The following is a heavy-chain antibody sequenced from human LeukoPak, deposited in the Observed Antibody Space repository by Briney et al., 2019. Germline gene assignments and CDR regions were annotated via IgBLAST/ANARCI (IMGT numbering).Heavy chain of an antibody. V-gene: IGHV4-39*01. CDR1: GGSISTSSYY. D-gene: IGHD5-24*01. CDR2: IFYSGST. Sequence: SETLSLTCTVSGGSISTSSYYWGWVRQPPGKGLEWIGNIFYSGSTYYNPSLKSRVTISVDTSKNQFSLKLSSVTAADTAVYYCARQRDGYNPLYFDYWGQGTLVTVSS. CDR3: ARQRDGYNPLYFDY. J-gene: IGHJ4*02.